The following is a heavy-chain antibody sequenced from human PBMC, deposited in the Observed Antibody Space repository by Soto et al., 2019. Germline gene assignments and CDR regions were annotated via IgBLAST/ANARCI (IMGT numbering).Heavy chain of an antibody. V-gene: IGHV3-21*05. Sequence: GGSLRLSCAASGFTFSSYSMNWVRQAPGKGLEWVSYSSNSGTFSRYADSVKGRFSISRDNTKNLLYLQMNSLRAEDTAVYYCARSGDNYNRLDYWGQGTPVTAPQ. J-gene: IGHJ4*02. CDR1: GFTFSSYS. CDR2: SSNSGTFS. D-gene: IGHD1-1*01. CDR3: ARSGDNYNRLDY.